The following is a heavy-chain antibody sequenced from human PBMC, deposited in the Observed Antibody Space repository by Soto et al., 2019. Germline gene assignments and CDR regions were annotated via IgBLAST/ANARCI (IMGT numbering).Heavy chain of an antibody. Sequence: GASVKVSCKASGYTFTSYGISWARQAPGQGLEWMGWISAYNGNTNYAQKLQGRVTMTTDTSTSTAYMELRSLRSDDTAVYYCARRYCSGGSCWVGYYYYGMDVWGQGTTVTVSS. D-gene: IGHD2-15*01. CDR2: ISAYNGNT. J-gene: IGHJ6*02. CDR1: GYTFTSYG. V-gene: IGHV1-18*01. CDR3: ARRYCSGGSCWVGYYYYGMDV.